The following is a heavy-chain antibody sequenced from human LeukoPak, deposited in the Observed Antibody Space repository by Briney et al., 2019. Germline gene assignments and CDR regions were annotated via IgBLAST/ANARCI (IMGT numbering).Heavy chain of an antibody. CDR2: IYSGGST. Sequence: GGSLRLSCAASGFTVSSNYMSWVRQAPGEGLEWVSVIYSGGSTYYADSVKGRFTISRDNSKNTLYLQMNSLRAEDTAVYYCARDRYSYGLYYFDYWGQGTLVTVSS. V-gene: IGHV3-66*01. J-gene: IGHJ4*02. CDR3: ARDRYSYGLYYFDY. D-gene: IGHD5-18*01. CDR1: GFTVSSNY.